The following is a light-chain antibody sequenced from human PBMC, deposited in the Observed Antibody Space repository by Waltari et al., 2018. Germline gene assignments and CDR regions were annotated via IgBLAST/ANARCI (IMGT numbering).Light chain of an antibody. CDR3: SSYTSSSTLGV. CDR2: DVS. CDR1: SSDVGGFNY. Sequence: QSALTQPASVSGSPGQSIPISCTGTSSDVGGFNYVSWYQQHPGKAPKPMIYDVSNRPSGVSNRFSGSKSGNTASLTISGLQAEDEADYYCSSYTSSSTLGVFGGGTKLTVL. J-gene: IGLJ2*01. V-gene: IGLV2-14*03.